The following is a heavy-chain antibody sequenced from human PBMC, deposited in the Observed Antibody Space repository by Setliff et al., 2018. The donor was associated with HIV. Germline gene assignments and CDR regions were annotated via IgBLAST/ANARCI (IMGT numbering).Heavy chain of an antibody. Sequence: KPSETLSLTCTVSGGSISSGSYYWSWIRQPAGKGLEWIGRIYTSGSTNYNPSLKSRVTISVDTSKNQFSLKLSSVTAADTAVYYCARAYSGSFDYWGQGTLVTVSS. V-gene: IGHV4-61*02. D-gene: IGHD1-26*01. CDR1: GGSISSGSYY. CDR2: IYTSGST. CDR3: ARAYSGSFDY. J-gene: IGHJ4*02.